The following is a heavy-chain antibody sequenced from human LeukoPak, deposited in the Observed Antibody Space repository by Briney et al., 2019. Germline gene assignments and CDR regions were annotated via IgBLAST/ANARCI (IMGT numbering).Heavy chain of an antibody. D-gene: IGHD3-22*01. CDR3: AKHDISGYYYLYFDY. Sequence: PGGSLRLSCAASGFTFSSYAMSWVRQAPGKGLEWVSVISGSGDNTYYADSVKGRFTISRDNSKNTLYLQMNTLRAEDTAVYYCAKHDISGYYYLYFDYWGQGTLVTVSS. J-gene: IGHJ4*02. CDR1: GFTFSSYA. CDR2: ISGSGDNT. V-gene: IGHV3-23*01.